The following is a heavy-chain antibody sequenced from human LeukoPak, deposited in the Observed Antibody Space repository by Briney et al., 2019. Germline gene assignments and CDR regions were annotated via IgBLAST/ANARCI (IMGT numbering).Heavy chain of an antibody. Sequence: SETLSLTCTVSGGSITNYYWSWIRQPPGKGLEWIGEINHSGSTNYNPSLKSRVTTSVDTSKNQFSLKLSSVTAADTAVYYCARGVPDDYWGQGTLVTVSS. CDR1: GGSITNYY. CDR2: INHSGST. V-gene: IGHV4-34*01. J-gene: IGHJ4*02. CDR3: ARGVPDDY.